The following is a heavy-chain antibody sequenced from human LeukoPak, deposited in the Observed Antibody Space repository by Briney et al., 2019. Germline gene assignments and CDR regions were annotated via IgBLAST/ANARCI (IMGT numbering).Heavy chain of an antibody. J-gene: IGHJ4*02. CDR3: AKMGRITMIVVPPTDY. D-gene: IGHD3-22*01. Sequence: GGSLRLSCAASGFSFGRSAMTWVRQAPGKGLEWVASISRTGDDKYHADSLKGRFTISRDNSKETLYLQMTSVRTEDTGIYYCAKMGRITMIVVPPTDYWGQGTLVTVSS. CDR1: GFSFGRSA. CDR2: ISRTGDDK. V-gene: IGHV3-23*01.